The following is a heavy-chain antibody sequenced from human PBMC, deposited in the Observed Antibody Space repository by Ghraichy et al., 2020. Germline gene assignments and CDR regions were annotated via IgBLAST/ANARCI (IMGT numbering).Heavy chain of an antibody. D-gene: IGHD3-10*01. CDR1: GFIFNTYG. Sequence: GGSLRLSCAASGFIFNTYGMHWVRQAPGKGLEWVAVIWSDGSNKYYADSVKGRFIISRDNSKNTLFLQMNSLRAEDTAVYYCVRGLSMVRGVIIYYYDMDVWGQGTTVTVSS. CDR2: IWSDGSNK. CDR3: VRGLSMVRGVIIYYYDMDV. V-gene: IGHV3-33*01. J-gene: IGHJ6*02.